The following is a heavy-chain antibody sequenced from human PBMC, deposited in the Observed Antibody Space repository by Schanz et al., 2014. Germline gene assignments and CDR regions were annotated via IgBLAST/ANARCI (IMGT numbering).Heavy chain of an antibody. Sequence: VQLLESGGGLVQPGGSLRLSCAASGFTFSSSAMHWVRQAPGKGLEWVALISNDGSIKYYADSVEGRFTISRDNSRNTLYLQMNSLRTEDTAVYYCASPSGYSDYGTYFDFWGQGTLVTVSS. V-gene: IGHV3-30-3*01. CDR2: ISNDGSIK. J-gene: IGHJ4*02. CDR1: GFTFSSSA. CDR3: ASPSGYSDYGTYFDF. D-gene: IGHD5-12*01.